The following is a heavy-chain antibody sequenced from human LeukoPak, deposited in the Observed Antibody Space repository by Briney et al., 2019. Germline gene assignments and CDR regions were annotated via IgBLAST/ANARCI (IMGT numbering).Heavy chain of an antibody. J-gene: IGHJ6*04. CDR3: ARSGVRYCSGGSCYFGMDV. CDR1: GGTFSSYA. Sequence: VASVKVSCKASGGTFSSYAISWVRQAPGQGLEWMGGIIPIFGTANYAQKFQGRVTITADKSTSTAYMELSSLRSEDTAVYYCARSGVRYCSGGSCYFGMDVWGKGTTVTVSS. CDR2: IIPIFGTA. D-gene: IGHD2-15*01. V-gene: IGHV1-69*06.